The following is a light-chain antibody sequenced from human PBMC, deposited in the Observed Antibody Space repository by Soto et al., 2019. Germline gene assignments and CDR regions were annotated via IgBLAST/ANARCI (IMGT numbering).Light chain of an antibody. CDR3: QQYLSSPPYG. CDR1: QTISSY. Sequence: EIVLTQSPGTLSLSPGERATLSCRASQTISSYLAWYQHKPGQAPRLLIYDASSRATGIPDRFSGSGSGTDFPLTISRLEPEDFAVYYCQQYLSSPPYGFGQGTKLEIK. V-gene: IGKV3-20*01. J-gene: IGKJ2*03. CDR2: DAS.